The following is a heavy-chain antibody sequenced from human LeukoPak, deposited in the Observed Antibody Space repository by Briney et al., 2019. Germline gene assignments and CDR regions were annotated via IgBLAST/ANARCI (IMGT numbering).Heavy chain of an antibody. Sequence: SETLSLTCTVSGGSISSYYWNWIRQPPGKGLEWIEYIYYSGSTNYNPSLKSRVTISVDTSKNQFSLKLSSVTAADTAVYYCARTDHDYGDYVFDYWGQGTLVTVPS. CDR1: GGSISSYY. CDR3: ARTDHDYGDYVFDY. J-gene: IGHJ4*02. CDR2: IYYSGST. V-gene: IGHV4-59*08. D-gene: IGHD4-17*01.